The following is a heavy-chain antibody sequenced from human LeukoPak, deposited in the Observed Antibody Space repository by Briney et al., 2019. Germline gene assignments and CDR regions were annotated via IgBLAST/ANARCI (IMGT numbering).Heavy chain of an antibody. CDR2: ISSSGSTI. V-gene: IGHV3-48*03. D-gene: IGHD3-10*02. J-gene: IGHJ6*04. Sequence: GGSLRLSCAASGFTFSSYEMNWVRQAPGKGLEWVSYISSSGSTIYYADSVKGRFTISRDNAKNSLYLQMNSLRAEDTAVYYCAELGITMIGGVWGNGTTVTISS. CDR1: GFTFSSYE. CDR3: AELGITMIGGV.